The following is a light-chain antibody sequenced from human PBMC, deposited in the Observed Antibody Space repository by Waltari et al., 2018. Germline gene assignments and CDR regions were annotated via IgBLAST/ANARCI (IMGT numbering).Light chain of an antibody. J-gene: IGLJ2*01. CDR1: SSPLGTNT. CDR3: AAWDDSLNGPV. Sequence: QSVLTQPPSASGTPGQRVPLSCPGSSSPLGTNTVNWYQQPPGTAPKLLIYSNNQRPSGVPDRFSGSKSGTSASLAISGLQSEDEADYYCAAWDDSLNGPVFGGGTKLTVL. V-gene: IGLV1-44*01. CDR2: SNN.